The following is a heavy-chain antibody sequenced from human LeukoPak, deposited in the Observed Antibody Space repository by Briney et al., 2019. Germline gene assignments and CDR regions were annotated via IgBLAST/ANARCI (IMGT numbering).Heavy chain of an antibody. CDR1: GGTFSSYA. D-gene: IGHD5-18*01. J-gene: IGHJ6*02. Sequence: GASVTVSCTASGGTFSSYAISWVRQAPGQGLEWMGGIIPIFGTANYAQKFQGRVTITADESTSTAYMELSSLRSEDTAVYYCARLVDTAMVRSPYYYYGMDVWGQGTTVTVSS. CDR3: ARLVDTAMVRSPYYYYGMDV. V-gene: IGHV1-69*13. CDR2: IIPIFGTA.